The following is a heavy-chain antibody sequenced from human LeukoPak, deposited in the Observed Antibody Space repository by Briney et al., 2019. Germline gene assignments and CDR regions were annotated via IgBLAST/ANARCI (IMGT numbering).Heavy chain of an antibody. D-gene: IGHD2-15*01. V-gene: IGHV4-38-2*02. CDR1: GFSIGTHYS. J-gene: IGHJ4*02. CDR3: ARHEEVVAAGPFDY. Sequence: PSETLSLTCTVSGFSIGTHYSWGWILQPPGKGLEWIVSISHSGNSYYNPSLKSRVAISVDTSKNHFSLNLTSVTAADTAVYYCARHEEVVAAGPFDYWGQGTLVTVSS. CDR2: ISHSGNS.